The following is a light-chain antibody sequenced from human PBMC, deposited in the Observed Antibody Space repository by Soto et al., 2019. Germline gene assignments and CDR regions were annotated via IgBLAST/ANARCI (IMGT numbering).Light chain of an antibody. CDR3: QHRSDWPRN. CDR2: DAS. Sequence: EIVLTQSPATLSLSPGERATLSCRASQSVSSFLAWYQQRPGQAPRLLIYDASNRATGIPARFSGSGSGTDFTLTINSLEPEDFAVYYCQHRSDWPRNFGQGTKLDIK. J-gene: IGKJ2*02. CDR1: QSVSSF. V-gene: IGKV3-11*01.